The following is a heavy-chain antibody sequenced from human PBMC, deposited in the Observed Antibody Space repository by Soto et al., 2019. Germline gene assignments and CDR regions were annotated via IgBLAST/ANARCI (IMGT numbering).Heavy chain of an antibody. Sequence: SETLSLTCTVSGGSISSGDYYWSWIRQTPGKGLEWIGYIYYSGSTYYNPSLKSRVTISVDTPKNQFSLQLNSVTPEDTAVYYCVRGRNCAFDIWGQGTMVTVSS. J-gene: IGHJ3*02. CDR2: IYYSGST. CDR3: VRGRNCAFDI. V-gene: IGHV4-30-4*01. CDR1: GGSISSGDYY.